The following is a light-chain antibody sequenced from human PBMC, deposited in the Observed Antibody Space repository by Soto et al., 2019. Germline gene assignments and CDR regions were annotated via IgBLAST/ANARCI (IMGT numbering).Light chain of an antibody. CDR1: QTISSW. J-gene: IGKJ1*01. Sequence: DIQMTQSPSTLSGSVGERVTITCRASQTISSWLAWYQQKPGKAPKLLIYKASTLKGGVPSRFSGSGSGTEFTLTISSLQPDDFATYYCQHYNSYSEAFGQGTKVDIK. V-gene: IGKV1-5*03. CDR3: QHYNSYSEA. CDR2: KAS.